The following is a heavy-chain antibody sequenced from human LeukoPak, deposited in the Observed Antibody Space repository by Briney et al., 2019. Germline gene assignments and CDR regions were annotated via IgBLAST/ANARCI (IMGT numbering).Heavy chain of an antibody. CDR1: GFTFSSSE. V-gene: IGHV3-48*03. D-gene: IGHD6-19*01. J-gene: IGHJ5*02. Sequence: GGSLRLSCAASGFTFSSSEMNWVRQAPGKGLEWVSYISSSGSTKHYADSVKGRFIISRDNAKNSLYLQMNSLRVEDTAVYYCAPKVRWLDPYYWFDPWGQGTLVTVSS. CDR2: ISSSGSTK. CDR3: APKVRWLDPYYWFDP.